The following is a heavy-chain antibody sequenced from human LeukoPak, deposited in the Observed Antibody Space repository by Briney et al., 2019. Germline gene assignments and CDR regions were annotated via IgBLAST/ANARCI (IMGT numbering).Heavy chain of an antibody. CDR2: ISKSSSYI. Sequence: GGSLRLSCGASGFIFSDYGMNWVRQAPGKGLEWVSSISKSSSYIYYADSVKGRFTISRDNAKNSLYLQMKSLSAGDTAVYYCARDGSSFSSAWYNHYGMDVWGQGTTVTVSS. CDR1: GFIFSDYG. J-gene: IGHJ6*02. D-gene: IGHD6-19*01. V-gene: IGHV3-21*01. CDR3: ARDGSSFSSAWYNHYGMDV.